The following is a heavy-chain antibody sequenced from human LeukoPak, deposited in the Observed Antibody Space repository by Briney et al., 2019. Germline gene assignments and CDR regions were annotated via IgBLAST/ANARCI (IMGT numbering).Heavy chain of an antibody. CDR2: LYYSGST. CDR3: ARGRGSPYYVEAFDV. CDR1: GASFTSHY. J-gene: IGHJ3*01. V-gene: IGHV4-59*11. Sequence: SETLSLTCSVSGASFTSHYWGWIRQPPGKGPEWIGYLYYSGSTTYNPSLESRVTMSVDTSRKQISLKLNSVAAADTAVYYCARGRGSPYYVEAFDVWGQGTVVTVSS. D-gene: IGHD3-22*01.